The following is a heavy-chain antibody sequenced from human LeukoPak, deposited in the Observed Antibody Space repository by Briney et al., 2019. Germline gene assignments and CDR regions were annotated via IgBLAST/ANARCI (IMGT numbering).Heavy chain of an antibody. CDR1: GFTFGDYG. J-gene: IGHJ4*02. D-gene: IGHD3-10*01. CDR2: TRSILYGGVP. Sequence: PGGSLRLSCIGSGFTFGDYGLGWVRQAPGMGLEWVSLTRSILYGGVPEYAASVRGRFSVSRDDSKSIAYLQMNNLKSEDSAVYYCARGQTVSGAKYYFDFWSQGTLVTVSS. V-gene: IGHV3-49*04. CDR3: ARGQTVSGAKYYFDF.